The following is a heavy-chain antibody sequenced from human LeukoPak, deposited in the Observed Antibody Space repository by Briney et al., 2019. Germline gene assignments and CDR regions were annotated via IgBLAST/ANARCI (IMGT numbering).Heavy chain of an antibody. Sequence: SGGSLRLSCATSGFSFSSYAMSWVRQAPGKGLEWVSAMSSSDDGRYYAASVRDRFTISRDTSRSTLYLQMNSLRAEDAAVYYCAKAPVTSCRGAFCYPFDYWGQGTLVTVSS. CDR3: AKAPVTSCRGAFCYPFDY. CDR2: MSSSDDGR. CDR1: GFSFSSYA. J-gene: IGHJ4*02. D-gene: IGHD2-15*01. V-gene: IGHV3-23*01.